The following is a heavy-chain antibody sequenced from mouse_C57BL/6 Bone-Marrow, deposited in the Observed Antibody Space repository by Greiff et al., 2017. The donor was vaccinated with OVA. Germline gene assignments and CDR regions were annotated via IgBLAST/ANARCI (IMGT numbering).Heavy chain of an antibody. CDR3: ARDAYGYFDY. V-gene: IGHV7-1*01. CDR2: SRNKANDYTT. D-gene: IGHD1-1*02. Sequence: EVKLVESGGGLVQSGRSLRLSCATSGFTFSDFYMGWVRQAPGRGLEWIAASRNKANDYTTEYSASVKGRFIVSRDTSQSILYLQMNALRAEDTAIYYCARDAYGYFDYWGQGTTLTGSS. J-gene: IGHJ2*01. CDR1: GFTFSDFY.